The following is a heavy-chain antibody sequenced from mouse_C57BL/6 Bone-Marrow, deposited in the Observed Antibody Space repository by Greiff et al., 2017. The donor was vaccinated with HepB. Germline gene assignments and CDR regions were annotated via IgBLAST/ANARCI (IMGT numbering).Heavy chain of an antibody. D-gene: IGHD1-1*01. Sequence: VQLKESGGGLVQPGGSMKLSCAASGFTFSDAWMDWVRQSPEKGLEWVAEIRNKANNHATYYAESVKGRFTISRDDSKSSVYLQMNSLRAEDTGIYYCTRRGYYGSRGYFDYWGQGTTLTVSS. V-gene: IGHV6-6*01. J-gene: IGHJ2*01. CDR3: TRRGYYGSRGYFDY. CDR2: IRNKANNHAT. CDR1: GFTFSDAW.